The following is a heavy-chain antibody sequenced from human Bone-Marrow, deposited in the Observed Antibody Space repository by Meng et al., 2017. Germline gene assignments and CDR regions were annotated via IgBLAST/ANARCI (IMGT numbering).Heavy chain of an antibody. CDR2: ISSSGSTM. V-gene: IGHV3-11*01. D-gene: IGHD6-13*01. CDR1: GFTFSDYY. CDR3: AKDSGIAAAGNGVDY. J-gene: IGHJ4*02. Sequence: GESLKISCAASGFTFSDYYINWIRQAPGKGLEWISYISSSGSTMYYADSVKGRFTISRDNAKNSLSLQMNSLRAEDTAVYYCAKDSGIAAAGNGVDYWGQGTLVTVSS.